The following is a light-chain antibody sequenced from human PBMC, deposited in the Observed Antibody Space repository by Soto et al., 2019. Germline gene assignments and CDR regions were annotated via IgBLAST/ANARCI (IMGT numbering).Light chain of an antibody. CDR3: QQYINWPPLT. J-gene: IGKJ4*01. Sequence: EIVMTQSPAILSVSPGEGATLSCRASQSVASNLAWDQQKPGQAPRLLIYGASSRATGIPARFSGSGSGTEFTLTISSLQPEDFAVYYCQQYINWPPLTFGGGTKVEI. CDR2: GAS. CDR1: QSVASN. V-gene: IGKV3-15*01.